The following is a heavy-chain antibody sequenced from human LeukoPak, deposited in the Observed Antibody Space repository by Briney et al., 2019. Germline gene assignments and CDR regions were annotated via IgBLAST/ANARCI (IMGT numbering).Heavy chain of an antibody. Sequence: GSLRLSCAPSGFPFSSYWMHWVRQAPGKGLVWVSRINSDESSTTYADSVKGRFTISRDNAKNTLYLQMNSLRAEDTAVYYCARVKGKLNSDYWGQGTLVTVSS. CDR1: GFPFSSYW. D-gene: IGHD2-15*01. CDR2: INSDESST. J-gene: IGHJ4*02. V-gene: IGHV3-74*01. CDR3: ARVKGKLNSDY.